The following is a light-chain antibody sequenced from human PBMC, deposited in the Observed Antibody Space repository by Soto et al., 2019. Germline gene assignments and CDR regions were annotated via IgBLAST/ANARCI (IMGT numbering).Light chain of an antibody. CDR2: GAS. Sequence: EMVLTQSPGTLSSSPGERATLSCRASQSVSSSYLAWYQQKPRQAPRLLIYGASSSATGIPDRFSGSGSGTDFTLIISRLEPEDFAVYYCQQYGSSPYTFGEGTKLEIK. CDR3: QQYGSSPYT. CDR1: QSVSSSY. J-gene: IGKJ2*01. V-gene: IGKV3-20*01.